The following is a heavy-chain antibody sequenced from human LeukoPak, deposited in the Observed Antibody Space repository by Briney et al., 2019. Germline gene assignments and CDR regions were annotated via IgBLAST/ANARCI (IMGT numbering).Heavy chain of an antibody. Sequence: SETLSLTRTVSGGSISSYYWSWIRQPAGKGLEWIGRIYTSGSTNYNPSLKSRVTMSVDTSKNQFSLKLSSVTAADTATYYCARDLGSSWYGWFDPWGQGTLVTVSS. CDR1: GGSISSYY. CDR2: IYTSGST. V-gene: IGHV4-4*07. J-gene: IGHJ5*02. CDR3: ARDLGSSWYGWFDP. D-gene: IGHD6-13*01.